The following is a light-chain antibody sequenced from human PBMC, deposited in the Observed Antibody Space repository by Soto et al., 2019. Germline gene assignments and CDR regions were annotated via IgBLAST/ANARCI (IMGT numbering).Light chain of an antibody. J-gene: IGKJ1*01. CDR1: QDISNS. V-gene: IGKV1-33*01. CDR3: LQDINYPWT. Sequence: IHMTHSPSSLSASFGDRVTVTFQASQDISNSLNWYQHKPGEAPRLLIYDASNLEAGVPSRFSGSGSGTDFTLAISSLQPEDSATYYCLQDINYPWTFGQGTKVDIK. CDR2: DAS.